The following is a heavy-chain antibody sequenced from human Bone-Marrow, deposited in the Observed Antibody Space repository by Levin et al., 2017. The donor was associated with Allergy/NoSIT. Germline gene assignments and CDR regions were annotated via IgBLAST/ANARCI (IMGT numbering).Heavy chain of an antibody. Sequence: PSETLSLTCAISGGSMSGHYWTWIRQPPGGGLEWIGWVYSSGNTQYNPSLRSRVTISIDSSKNQFSLKLISVTAADTAIYYCATYYCPAGICFHFDSWGRGTLVTVSS. D-gene: IGHD2-8*02. CDR2: VYSSGNT. J-gene: IGHJ4*02. CDR1: GGSMSGHY. V-gene: IGHV4-59*11. CDR3: ATYYCPAGICFHFDS.